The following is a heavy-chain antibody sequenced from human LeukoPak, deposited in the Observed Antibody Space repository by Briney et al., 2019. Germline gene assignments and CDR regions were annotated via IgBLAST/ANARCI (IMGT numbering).Heavy chain of an antibody. CDR3: ARYLFSDFYFDH. Sequence: GGSLRLSCAASGFTSSTSAVHWIRQAPGRGLEWVAVISIDGNNPYYADTVKGRFTISRDNSKNTLYLQMTSLKTEDTAVYFCARYLFSDFYFDHWGQGTLVTVSS. V-gene: IGHV3-30*01. J-gene: IGHJ4*02. D-gene: IGHD2-21*01. CDR1: GFTSSTSA. CDR2: ISIDGNNP.